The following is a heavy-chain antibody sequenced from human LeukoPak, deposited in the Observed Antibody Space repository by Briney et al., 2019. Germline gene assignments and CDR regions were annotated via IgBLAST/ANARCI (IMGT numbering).Heavy chain of an antibody. Sequence: SETLSLTCTVSGYSISSGYYWGWIRQPPGKGLEWIGSIYHSGSTYYNPSLKSRVTISVDTSKNQFSLKLSSVTAADTAVYYCARDIVVVVAATGYNWFDPWGQGTLVTVSS. D-gene: IGHD2-15*01. J-gene: IGHJ5*02. CDR3: ARDIVVVVAATGYNWFDP. CDR2: IYHSGST. V-gene: IGHV4-38-2*02. CDR1: GYSISSGYY.